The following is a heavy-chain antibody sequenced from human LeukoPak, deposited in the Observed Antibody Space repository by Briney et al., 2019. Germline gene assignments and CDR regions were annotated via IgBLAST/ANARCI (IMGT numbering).Heavy chain of an antibody. CDR1: GYTFTSYY. CDR2: INPSGGST. J-gene: IGHJ4*02. Sequence: ASVKVSFKASGYTFTSYYMHWVRQVPGQGLEWMGIINPSGGSTSYAQKFQGRVTMTRDTSTSTVYMELSSLRSEDTAVYYCAREGYSYGHYFDYWGQGTLVTVSS. D-gene: IGHD5-18*01. V-gene: IGHV1-46*01. CDR3: AREGYSYGHYFDY.